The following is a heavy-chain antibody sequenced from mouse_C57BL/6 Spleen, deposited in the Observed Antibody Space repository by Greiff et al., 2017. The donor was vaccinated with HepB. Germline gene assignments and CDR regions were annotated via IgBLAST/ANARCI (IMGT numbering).Heavy chain of an antibody. J-gene: IGHJ4*01. D-gene: IGHD1-1*01. CDR3: ARPYYYGSSPYAMDY. Sequence: VHVKQSGGGLVKPGGSLKLSCAASGFTFSDYGMHWVRQAPEKGLEWVAYISSGSSTIYYADTVKGRFTISRDNAKNTLFLQMTSLRSEDTAMYYCARPYYYGSSPYAMDYWGQGTSVTVSS. CDR2: ISSGSSTI. V-gene: IGHV5-17*01. CDR1: GFTFSDYG.